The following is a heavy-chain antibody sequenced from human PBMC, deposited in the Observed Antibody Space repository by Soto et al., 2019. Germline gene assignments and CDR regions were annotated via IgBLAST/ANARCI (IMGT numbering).Heavy chain of an antibody. V-gene: IGHV3-21*01. CDR2: ISSSSSYI. J-gene: IGHJ6*02. Sequence: LRLSCAASGFTFSSYSMNWVRQAPGKGLEWVSSISSSSSYIYYADSVKGRFTISRDNAKNSLYLQMNSLRAEDTAVYYCARDTTRRGITIFGVVNHYGMDVWGQGTTVTVSS. CDR3: ARDTTRRGITIFGVVNHYGMDV. D-gene: IGHD3-3*01. CDR1: GFTFSSYS.